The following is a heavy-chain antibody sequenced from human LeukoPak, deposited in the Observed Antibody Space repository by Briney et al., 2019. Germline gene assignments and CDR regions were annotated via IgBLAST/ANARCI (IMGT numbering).Heavy chain of an antibody. CDR3: ARIRYDSSGYYLGGLDY. J-gene: IGHJ4*02. CDR2: INPSGGST. CDR1: GYTFTSYY. Sequence: ASVKVSCKASGYTFTSYYMHWVRQAPGQGLEWMGIINPSGGSTSYAQKFQGRVTMTRDTSTSTVYMELSSLRSEDTAVYYCARIRYDSSGYYLGGLDYWGQGTLVTVSS. V-gene: IGHV1-46*01. D-gene: IGHD3-22*01.